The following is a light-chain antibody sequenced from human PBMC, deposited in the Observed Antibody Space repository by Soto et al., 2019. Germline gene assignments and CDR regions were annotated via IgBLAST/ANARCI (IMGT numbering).Light chain of an antibody. Sequence: QSVLTQPPSASGSPGQSVTISCTGTSSDVGGYNFVSWYRQHPGKAPKLMISEVSKRPSGVPDRFSGSKSGNTASLTVSGLQPEDEADYYCTSYAGSNSVVFGGGTKLTVL. CDR3: TSYAGSNSVV. V-gene: IGLV2-8*01. CDR1: SSDVGGYNF. CDR2: EVS. J-gene: IGLJ2*01.